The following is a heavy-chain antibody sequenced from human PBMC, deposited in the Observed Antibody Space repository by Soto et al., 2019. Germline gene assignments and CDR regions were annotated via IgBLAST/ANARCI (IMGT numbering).Heavy chain of an antibody. V-gene: IGHV3-33*01. CDR1: GFTFSSYG. CDR2: IWYDGSNK. J-gene: IGHJ6*02. D-gene: IGHD6-6*01. CDR3: ARDALDSSSSGDPHGMDV. Sequence: GGSLRLSCAASGFTFSSYGMHWVRQAPGKGLEWVAVIWYDGSNKYYADSVKGRFTISRDNSKNTLYLQMNSLRAEDTAVYYCARDALDSSSSGDPHGMDVWGQGTTVTVSS.